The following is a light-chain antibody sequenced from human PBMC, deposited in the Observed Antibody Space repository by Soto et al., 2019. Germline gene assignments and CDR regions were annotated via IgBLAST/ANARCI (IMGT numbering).Light chain of an antibody. J-gene: IGKJ5*01. CDR1: QSVPSNY. CDR2: AAS. Sequence: IVLTQSPGTLSLSPGERATLSCRASQSVPSNYVAWYQQKPGQAPRLLIYAASSRTTGIPDRFSGSGSGTDFTLTISRLEPADFAVYYCQQYGSNPSITFGQGTRLEIK. CDR3: QQYGSNPSIT. V-gene: IGKV3-20*01.